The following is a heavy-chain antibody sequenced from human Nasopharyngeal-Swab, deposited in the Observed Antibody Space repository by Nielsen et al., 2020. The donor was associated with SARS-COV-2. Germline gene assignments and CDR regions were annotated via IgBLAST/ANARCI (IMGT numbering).Heavy chain of an antibody. D-gene: IGHD3-3*01. V-gene: IGHV3-23*01. CDR2: ISGSGGST. CDR1: GFTFSSYD. J-gene: IGHJ3*02. Sequence: GGSLRLSCAASGFTFSSYDMSWVRQAPGKGLGWVSAISGSGGSTYYADSVKGRFTISRDNSKNTLYLQMNSLRAEDTAVYYCAKDRRIKYDFWSGSRSDSFDIWGQGTMVTVSS. CDR3: AKDRRIKYDFWSGSRSDSFDI.